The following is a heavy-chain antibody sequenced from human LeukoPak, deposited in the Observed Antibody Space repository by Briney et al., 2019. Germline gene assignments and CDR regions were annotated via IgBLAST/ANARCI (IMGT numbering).Heavy chain of an antibody. CDR2: INHSGST. CDR1: GGSFSGYY. J-gene: IGHJ6*02. D-gene: IGHD3-3*01. Sequence: PSETLSLTCAVYGGSFSGYYWSWIRQPPGKGLEWIGEINHSGSTNYNPSLKSRVTISEDTSKNQFSLKLSSVTAADTAVYYCASRYDFWSGYYIPPYYYYGMDVWGQGTTVTVSS. CDR3: ASRYDFWSGYYIPPYYYYGMDV. V-gene: IGHV4-34*01.